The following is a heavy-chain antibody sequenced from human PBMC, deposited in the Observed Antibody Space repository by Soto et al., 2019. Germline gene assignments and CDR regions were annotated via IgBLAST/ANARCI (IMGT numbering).Heavy chain of an antibody. CDR3: ARDQGITTFGVYSMYYYGMDV. CDR1: GYTFTSSG. Sequence: QVQLVQSGAEVKKPGASVKVSCKASGYTFTSSGISWVRQAPGQGLEWMGWISTDNGNTNYAQHLQGRVSLTTDTSTSTAYMDLRSLRSDDTAVCYCARDQGITTFGVYSMYYYGMDVWGQGTTVTVSS. V-gene: IGHV1-18*01. CDR2: ISTDNGNT. J-gene: IGHJ6*02. D-gene: IGHD3-3*01.